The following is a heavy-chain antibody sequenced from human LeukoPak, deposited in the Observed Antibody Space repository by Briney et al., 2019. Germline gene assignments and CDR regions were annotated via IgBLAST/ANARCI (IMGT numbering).Heavy chain of an antibody. D-gene: IGHD2-21*01. J-gene: IGHJ4*02. Sequence: PGGSLRLSCAASGYTFADYTMHWVRQAPGKGREWVSLISWDGGSTYYADSVKGRFTISRDNSKNSLYLQMNSLRTEVSALDNAAKCKLGVVIGSAFHSWGQGTLVTVSS. CDR1: GYTFADYT. CDR2: ISWDGGST. V-gene: IGHV3-43*01. CDR3: AKCKLGVVIGSAFHS.